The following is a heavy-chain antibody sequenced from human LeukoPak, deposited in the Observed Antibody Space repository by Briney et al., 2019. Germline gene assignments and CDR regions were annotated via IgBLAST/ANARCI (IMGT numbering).Heavy chain of an antibody. CDR3: ARAGLTASLD. V-gene: IGHV5-51*01. J-gene: IGHJ4*02. CDR1: GCSFTSYW. Sequence: GESLKISCKGSGCSFTSYWIGWVRQMPGKGLEWMGIIYPGNSDTRYKPSFQGQVTISADKSTSTAYLQWSSLKASDTAMYYCARAGLTASLDWGQGTLVTVSS. CDR2: IYPGNSDT. D-gene: IGHD2-21*02.